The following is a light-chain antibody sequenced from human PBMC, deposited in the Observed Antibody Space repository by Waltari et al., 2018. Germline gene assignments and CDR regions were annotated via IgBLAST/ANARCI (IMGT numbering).Light chain of an antibody. CDR3: QHYVRLPAT. CDR2: GAS. CDR1: QSVGRT. V-gene: IGKV3-20*01. J-gene: IGKJ1*01. Sequence: EIVLTQSPGTLSLSPGERATPSCRASQSVGRTLAWYQQKPGQAPRLLIYGASSRATDIPDRFSGSGSGTDFSLTINRLEPEDFAVYFCQHYVRLPATFGQGTKVEIK.